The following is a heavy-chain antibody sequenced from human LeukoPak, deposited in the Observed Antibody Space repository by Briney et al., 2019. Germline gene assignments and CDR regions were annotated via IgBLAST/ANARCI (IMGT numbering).Heavy chain of an antibody. Sequence: SETLSLTCTVSGGSISSSSYYWGWIRQPPGKGLEWIGSIYYSGSTYYNPSLKSRVTISVGTSKNQFSLKLSSVTAADTAVYYCASGGQYQDAFDIWGQGTMVTVSS. CDR2: IYYSGST. D-gene: IGHD3-16*01. V-gene: IGHV4-39*01. CDR3: ASGGQYQDAFDI. CDR1: GGSISSSSYY. J-gene: IGHJ3*02.